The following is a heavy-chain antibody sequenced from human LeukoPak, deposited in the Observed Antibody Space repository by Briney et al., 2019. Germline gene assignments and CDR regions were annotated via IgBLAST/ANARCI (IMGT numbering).Heavy chain of an antibody. J-gene: IGHJ4*02. CDR1: GFTFSNAW. CDR2: IKSKTDGGTT. V-gene: IGHV3-15*01. CDR3: TTGASSSGWYDYVY. Sequence: PGGSLSLSCAASGFTFSNAWMSWVRQAPGKGLEWVGRIKSKTDGGTTDYAAPGKGRFTISTDDSKNTLYLQMNSLKTEDTAVYYCTTGASSSGWYDYVYWGQGTLVTVSS. D-gene: IGHD6-19*01.